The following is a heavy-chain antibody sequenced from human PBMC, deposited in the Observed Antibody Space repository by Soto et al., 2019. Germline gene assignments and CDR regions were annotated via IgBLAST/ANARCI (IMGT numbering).Heavy chain of an antibody. D-gene: IGHD6-19*01. J-gene: IGHJ5*02. Sequence: ASVKVSCKASGYTFTSYTMHWVRQAPGQRLEWMGWITAGNGNTKYSQKFQGRVTITRDTSASTVYMELNSLTSEDTAVYYCARTAGPTPFDPWGQGTTVTVSS. CDR2: ITAGNGNT. CDR1: GYTFTSYT. CDR3: ARTAGPTPFDP. V-gene: IGHV1-3*01.